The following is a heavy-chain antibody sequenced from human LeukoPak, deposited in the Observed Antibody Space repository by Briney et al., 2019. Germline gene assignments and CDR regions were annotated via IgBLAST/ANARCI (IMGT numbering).Heavy chain of an antibody. CDR2: IYYSGST. D-gene: IGHD6-13*01. CDR1: GGSISSYY. CDR3: AREQVAAAGTVHWFDP. J-gene: IGHJ5*02. Sequence: SETLSLTCTVSGGSISSYYWSWIRQPPGKGLEWIGYIYYSGSTNYNPSLKSRVTISVDTSKNQFSLKLSSVTAADTAVYYCAREQVAAAGTVHWFDPWGQGTLVTVSS. V-gene: IGHV4-59*12.